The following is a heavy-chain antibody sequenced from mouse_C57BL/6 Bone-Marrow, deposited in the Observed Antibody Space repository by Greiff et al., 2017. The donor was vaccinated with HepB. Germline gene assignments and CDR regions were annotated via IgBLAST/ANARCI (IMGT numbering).Heavy chain of an antibody. CDR3: ARPDGSSSFDY. V-gene: IGHV5-9*01. J-gene: IGHJ2*01. CDR1: GFTFSSYT. CDR2: ISGGGGNT. Sequence: EVQLVESGGGLVKPGGSLKLSCAASGFTFSSYTMSWVRQTPEKRLEWVATISGGGGNTYYPDSVKGRFTISRDNAKNTLYLQMSSLRSEDTALYYCARPDGSSSFDYWGQGTTLTVSS. D-gene: IGHD1-1*01.